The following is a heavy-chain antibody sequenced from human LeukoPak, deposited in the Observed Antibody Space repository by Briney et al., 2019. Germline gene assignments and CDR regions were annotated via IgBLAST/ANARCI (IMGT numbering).Heavy chain of an antibody. Sequence: ASVKVSCKVSGYTLSELSMHWVRQAPGKGLEWVGSIDREEGKTIDAQKFQGRVTMTEDTSTDTAYMELSSLRSEDTAVYYCATGVGPTHPHYYYSYMDVWGKGTTVTVSS. CDR1: GYTLSELS. CDR2: IDREEGKT. D-gene: IGHD1-26*01. CDR3: ATGVGPTHPHYYYSYMDV. J-gene: IGHJ6*03. V-gene: IGHV1-24*01.